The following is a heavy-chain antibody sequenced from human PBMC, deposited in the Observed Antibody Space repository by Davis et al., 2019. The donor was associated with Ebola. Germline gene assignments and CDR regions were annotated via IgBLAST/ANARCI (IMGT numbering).Heavy chain of an antibody. J-gene: IGHJ4*02. CDR1: GGTFSSYA. CDR3: ARDLGYSGPWYLDF. D-gene: IGHD5-12*01. Sequence: SVKVSCKASGGTFSSYAISWVRQAPGQGVEWVGGIIPIFGTANYAQKFQGRVTLTTDTSTNTAYMELRSLRSDDTAVYYCARDLGYSGPWYLDFWGQGTPVTVSS. CDR2: IIPIFGTA. V-gene: IGHV1-69*05.